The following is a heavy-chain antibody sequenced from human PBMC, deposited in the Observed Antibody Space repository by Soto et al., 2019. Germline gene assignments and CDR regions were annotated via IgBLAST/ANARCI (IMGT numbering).Heavy chain of an antibody. D-gene: IGHD2-21*02. V-gene: IGHV3-73*01. CDR1: GFTLSGSR. Sequence: GGSLRLSCAASGFTLSGSRIHWVRQASGKGLEWVGRIRSKADRYATAYAASVKGRFTISRDDSKNTAYLEMNSLKTEDTAVYYCVSQNCDSDCSRVDPWGQGTLVTVSS. CDR3: VSQNCDSDCSRVDP. CDR2: IRSKADRYAT. J-gene: IGHJ5*02.